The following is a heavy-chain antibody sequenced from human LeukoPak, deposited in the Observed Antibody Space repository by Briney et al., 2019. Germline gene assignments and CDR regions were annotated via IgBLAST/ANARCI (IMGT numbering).Heavy chain of an antibody. J-gene: IGHJ6*03. CDR1: GGSISSSSYY. V-gene: IGHV4-39*01. CDR3: ASQIAVAGIFIYYYYYMDV. D-gene: IGHD6-19*01. CDR2: IYYSGST. Sequence: PSETLSLTCTVSGGSISSSSYYWGWIRQPPGTGLEWIGSIYYSGSTYYNPSLKSRVTISVDTSKNQFSLKLSSVTAADTAVYYCASQIAVAGIFIYYYYYMDVWGKGTTVTISS.